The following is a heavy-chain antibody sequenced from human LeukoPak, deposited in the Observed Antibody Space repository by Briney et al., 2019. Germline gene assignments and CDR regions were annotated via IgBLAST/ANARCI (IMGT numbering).Heavy chain of an antibody. D-gene: IGHD5-12*01. CDR3: AKGTYSGYGRDTFDI. CDR2: ISGSGGST. J-gene: IGHJ3*02. CDR1: GGTFSNYA. V-gene: IGHV3-23*01. Sequence: GASVKVSCKASGGTFSNYAVSWVRQAPGKGLEWVSVISGSGGSTYYADSVKGRFTISRDNTKSTLYMKMNRLRAEDTAVYYCAKGTYSGYGRDTFDIWGQGTMVTVSS.